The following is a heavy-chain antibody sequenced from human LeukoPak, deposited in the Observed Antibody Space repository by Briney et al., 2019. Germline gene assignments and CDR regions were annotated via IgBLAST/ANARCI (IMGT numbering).Heavy chain of an antibody. V-gene: IGHV4-34*01. D-gene: IGHD3-10*01. CDR3: VRRGRLLYFGESRGRYGSLNWFDP. CDR1: GGSFSGYY. Sequence: PSETLSLTCAVYGGSFSGYYWSCFRQPPGKGPEWLGEIHHSGSTNYNPSLKSRVTISVDTSKNQFSLKLSSVTAADTAVYYCVRRGRLLYFGESRGRYGSLNWFDPWGQGTLVTVSS. CDR2: IHHSGST. J-gene: IGHJ5*02.